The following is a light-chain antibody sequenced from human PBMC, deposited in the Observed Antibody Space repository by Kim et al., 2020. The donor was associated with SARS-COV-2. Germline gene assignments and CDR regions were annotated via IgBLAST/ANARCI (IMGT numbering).Light chain of an antibody. CDR2: DAS. V-gene: IGKV1-9*01. CDR3: QQLNSYPRT. J-gene: IGKJ1*01. CDR1: HGISSY. Sequence: PLTPSPSFLSASVGDRVTITCRASHGISSYLAWYQQKPGKAPKLLIYDASTLQSGVPSRFSGSGSGTEFTLTISSLQPEDFATYYCQQLNSYPRTFGQGTKVEIK.